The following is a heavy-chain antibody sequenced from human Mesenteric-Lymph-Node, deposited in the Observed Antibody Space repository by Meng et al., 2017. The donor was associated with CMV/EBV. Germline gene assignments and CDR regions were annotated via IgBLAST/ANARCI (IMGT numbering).Heavy chain of an antibody. D-gene: IGHD3-10*01. V-gene: IGHV3-74*01. CDR2: VNSVMSTT. CDR1: GFSFSNYW. J-gene: IGHJ4*02. CDR3: ARQGLWSSYDY. Sequence: GGSLRLSCAASGFSFSNYWMHWVRQAPGKGLVWISRVNSVMSTTDYADSVKGRFTISRDNAKNTVDLQMNNLRAEDTAIYYCARQGLWSSYDYWGQGILVTVSS.